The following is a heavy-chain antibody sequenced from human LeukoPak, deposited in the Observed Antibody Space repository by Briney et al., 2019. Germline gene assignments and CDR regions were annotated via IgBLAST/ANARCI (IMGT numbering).Heavy chain of an antibody. CDR3: ALRSIAAP. Sequence: ASVKVSCKASGYTFTSYAMHWVRQAPGQRLEWMGWINAGNSNTTYSQKFQGRVTITRDTSASTAYMELSSLRSEDTAVYYCALRSIAAPWGQRTLVTVSS. CDR2: INAGNSNT. CDR1: GYTFTSYA. D-gene: IGHD6-6*01. V-gene: IGHV1-3*01. J-gene: IGHJ5*02.